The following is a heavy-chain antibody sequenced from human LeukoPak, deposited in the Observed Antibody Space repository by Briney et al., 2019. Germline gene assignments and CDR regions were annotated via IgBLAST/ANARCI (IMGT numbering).Heavy chain of an antibody. Sequence: GGSLRLSCAASGFTFSGSALHWVRQASGKGLEWISYISSGSGTTYYGDSVQGRFITSRDNAKNSLHLQMNSLRDEDTGVYYCAKDRGNDYGVFDYWGQGTLVTVSS. D-gene: IGHD4-17*01. V-gene: IGHV3-48*02. CDR2: ISSGSGTT. J-gene: IGHJ4*02. CDR3: AKDRGNDYGVFDY. CDR1: GFTFSGSA.